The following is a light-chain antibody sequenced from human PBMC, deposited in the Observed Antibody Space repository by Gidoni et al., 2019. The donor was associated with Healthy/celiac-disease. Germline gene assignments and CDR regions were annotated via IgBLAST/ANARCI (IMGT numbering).Light chain of an antibody. CDR1: SSEVGCYHS. V-gene: IGLV2-14*01. CDR2: EVS. J-gene: IGLJ2*01. Sequence: QSALTQPASGSGTPGQSITISCTGTSSEVGCYHSVSLYQQHPGKAPKLMIYEVSNRPSGVSNRFSGSKSGNTASLTISRLHAEYEADYYCSSYTSSSTLVFGGGTKLTVL. CDR3: SSYTSSSTLV.